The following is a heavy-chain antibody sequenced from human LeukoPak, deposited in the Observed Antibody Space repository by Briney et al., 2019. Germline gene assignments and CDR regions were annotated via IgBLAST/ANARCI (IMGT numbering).Heavy chain of an antibody. J-gene: IGHJ4*02. CDR3: TRLSIPYY. Sequence: GGSLRLSCAASGFAFSGSATHWVRQASGKGLEWVGRIRSKANSYATAYAASVKGRFTISRDDSKNTAYLQMNSLKTEDTAVYYCTRLSIPYYWGQGTLVTVSS. CDR1: GFAFSGSA. CDR2: IRSKANSYAT. V-gene: IGHV3-73*01. D-gene: IGHD2-21*01.